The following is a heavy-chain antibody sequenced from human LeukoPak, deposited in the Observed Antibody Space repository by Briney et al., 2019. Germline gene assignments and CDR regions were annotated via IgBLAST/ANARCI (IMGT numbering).Heavy chain of an antibody. J-gene: IGHJ4*02. CDR3: ARVAGDDYGDPIDY. D-gene: IGHD4-17*01. Sequence: SETLSLTCTVSGVSISSGSYYWSWIRQPAGKGLEWIGRIYTSGSTNYNPSLKSRVTISVDTSKNQFSLKLSSVTAADTAVYYCARVAGDDYGDPIDYWGQGTLVIVFS. CDR1: GVSISSGSYY. V-gene: IGHV4-61*02. CDR2: IYTSGST.